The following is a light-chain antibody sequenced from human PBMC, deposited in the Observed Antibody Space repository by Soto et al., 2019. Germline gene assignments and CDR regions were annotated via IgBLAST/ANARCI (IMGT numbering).Light chain of an antibody. J-gene: IGKJ4*01. CDR3: HESGRSAGR. V-gene: IGKV3-20*01. CDR2: GAS. CDR1: QSFSSSY. Sequence: TICCLASQSFSSSYLAWYQQNPGQAPRLLIYGASSRATGIPDRFSGSVSETAVNQTSMRLGHEYCTVYPSHESGRSAGRVGRGTKVEIK.